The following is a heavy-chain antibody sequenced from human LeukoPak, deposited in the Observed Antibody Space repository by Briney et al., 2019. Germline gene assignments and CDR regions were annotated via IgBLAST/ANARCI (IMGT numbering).Heavy chain of an antibody. J-gene: IGHJ4*02. D-gene: IGHD3-22*01. V-gene: IGHV4-59*11. CDR3: ARTGYYDSSGHIFDY. CDR2: IYYSGCT. CDR1: GGSISSHY. Sequence: SETLSLTCTVSGGSISSHYWSWIRQPPGKGLEWIGYIYYSGCTNYNPSLKSRVTISVDTSKNQFSLKLSSVTAADTAVYYCARTGYYDSSGHIFDYWGQGTLVTVSS.